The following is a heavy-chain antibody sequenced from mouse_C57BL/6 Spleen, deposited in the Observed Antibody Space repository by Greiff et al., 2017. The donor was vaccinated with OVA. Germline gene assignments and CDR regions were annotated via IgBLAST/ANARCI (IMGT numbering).Heavy chain of an antibody. CDR3: ARVTTVVVTDWYFDV. V-gene: IGHV14-2*01. D-gene: IGHD1-1*01. CDR2: IDPEDGET. Sequence: EVQLLQSGAELVKPGASVKLSCTASGFNIKDYYMHWVKQRTEQGLEWIGRIDPEDGETKYAPKFQGKATITADTSSNTAYLQLSSLTSEDTAVYYCARVTTVVVTDWYFDVWGTGTTVTVSS. J-gene: IGHJ1*03. CDR1: GFNIKDYY.